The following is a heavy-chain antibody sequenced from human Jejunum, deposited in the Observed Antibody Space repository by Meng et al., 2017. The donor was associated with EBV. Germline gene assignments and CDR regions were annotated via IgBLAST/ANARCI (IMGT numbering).Heavy chain of an antibody. J-gene: IGHJ4*02. D-gene: IGHD3-16*01. CDR1: GLTFSRYG. V-gene: IGHV3-30*18. Sequence: GRLVGFGGAGVQPGRSLRLSWAASGLTFSRYGMHWVRQAPGKGLEWVALISPEGNKKYYADSVKGRFTISRDNSKNTLCLQMNSLRADDTAVYYCAKLTDSWGQGTLVTVSS. CDR2: ISPEGNKK. CDR3: AKLTDS.